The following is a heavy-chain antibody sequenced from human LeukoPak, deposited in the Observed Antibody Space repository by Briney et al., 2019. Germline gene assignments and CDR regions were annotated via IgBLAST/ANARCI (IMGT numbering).Heavy chain of an antibody. CDR2: ISSSSRTI. Sequence: GGSLRLSCAASGFTFSSYSMNWVRQAPGKGLEWVSYISSSSRTIYYADSVKGRFTISRDNAKNSLYLQMKSLRAEDTAVYCCARDLNSDADYWGQGTLVTVSS. D-gene: IGHD5-18*01. CDR3: ARDLNSDADY. V-gene: IGHV3-48*01. J-gene: IGHJ4*02. CDR1: GFTFSSYS.